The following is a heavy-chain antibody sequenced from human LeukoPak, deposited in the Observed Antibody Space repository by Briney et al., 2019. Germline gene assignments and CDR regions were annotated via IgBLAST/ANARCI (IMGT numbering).Heavy chain of an antibody. D-gene: IGHD3-16*01. J-gene: IGHJ6*02. V-gene: IGHV3-30*03. Sequence: GGSLRLSCAASGFTFSNYGIHWVRQAPGRGLEWVAVISYDGNKKYYADSVKGRFTISRDNSKNTLYLQMNTLRAEDTAVYFCARGGGLDVWGQGATVTVSS. CDR1: GFTFSNYG. CDR2: ISYDGNKK. CDR3: ARGGGLDV.